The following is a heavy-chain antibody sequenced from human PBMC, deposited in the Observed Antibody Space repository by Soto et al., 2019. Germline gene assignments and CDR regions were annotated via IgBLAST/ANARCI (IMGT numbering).Heavy chain of an antibody. CDR1: GFTFNDHF. Sequence: PGGSLRLSCAASGFTFNDHFMDWVRQAPGKGLEWLGRSKNKLTSYTAASVEGRFTVSRGDSGTLGYLQMTGLESEDTAVYFCASPHRTSSTRSYYWGRGTLVTVSS. V-gene: IGHV3-72*01. J-gene: IGHJ4*02. D-gene: IGHD2-2*01. CDR2: SKNKLTSYT. CDR3: ASPHRTSSTRSYY.